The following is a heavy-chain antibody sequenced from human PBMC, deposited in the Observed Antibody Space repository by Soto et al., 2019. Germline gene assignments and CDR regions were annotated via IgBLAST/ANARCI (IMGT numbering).Heavy chain of an antibody. CDR2: IYYTGST. J-gene: IGHJ4*02. D-gene: IGHD5-18*01. V-gene: IGHV4-59*01. CDR1: GGSISNYY. CDR3: ARCGYSYGSGYYFDY. Sequence: QVQLQESGPGLVKPSETLSLTCTVSGGSISNYYWSWVRQPPGKGLEWIGFIYYTGSTNYNSSLKNRVTMSLGPSKNQFSLKLSSVTATDTAVYYCARCGYSYGSGYYFDYWGQGTLVTVSS.